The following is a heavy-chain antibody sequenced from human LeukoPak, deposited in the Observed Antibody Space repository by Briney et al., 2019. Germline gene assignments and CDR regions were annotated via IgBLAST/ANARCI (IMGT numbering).Heavy chain of an antibody. D-gene: IGHD5-12*01. CDR1: GYSISSGYY. J-gene: IGHJ4*02. V-gene: IGHV4-38-2*01. CDR3: ASLSGYEKLGGFDY. Sequence: SETLSLTCAVSGYSISSGYYWGWIRQPPGKGLEWIGINYHSGSTYYNPSLKSRVTISVDTSKNQVSLKLSSVTAADTAVYYCASLSGYEKLGGFDYWGQGTLVTVPS. CDR2: NYHSGST.